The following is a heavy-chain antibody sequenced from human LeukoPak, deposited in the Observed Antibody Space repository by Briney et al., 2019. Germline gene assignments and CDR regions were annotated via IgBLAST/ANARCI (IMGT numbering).Heavy chain of an antibody. CDR3: ASEAFPRAGLPYY. V-gene: IGHV3-7*01. J-gene: IGHJ4*02. Sequence: PGGSLRLSCAASGFTFSSYRMSWVRQAPGKGLEWVANIKQDGSEKYYVDSVKGRFTISRDNAKNSLYLQMNSLRAEDTAVYYCASEAFPRAGLPYYWGQGTLVTVSS. CDR2: IKQDGSEK. CDR1: GFTFSSYR. D-gene: IGHD5-18*01.